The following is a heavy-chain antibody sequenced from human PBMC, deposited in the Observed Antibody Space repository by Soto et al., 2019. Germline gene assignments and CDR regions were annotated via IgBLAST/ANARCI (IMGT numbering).Heavy chain of an antibody. D-gene: IGHD6-13*01. CDR2: ISAYNGNT. V-gene: IGHV1-18*01. CDR3: ATDDRYSSSWARFDY. Sequence: QVQLVQSGAEVKKPGASVKVSCKASGYTFTSYGISWVRQAPGQGLEWMGWISAYNGNTNYAQKLQGRVTMTTDTSTSIAYMELRSLRSDDTAVYYCATDDRYSSSWARFDYWGQGTLVTVSS. J-gene: IGHJ4*02. CDR1: GYTFTSYG.